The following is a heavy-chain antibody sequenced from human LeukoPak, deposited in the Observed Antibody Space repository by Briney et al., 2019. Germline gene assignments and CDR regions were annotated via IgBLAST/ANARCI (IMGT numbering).Heavy chain of an antibody. D-gene: IGHD3-22*01. CDR3: TTLYYYDASDY. Sequence: GGSLRLSCAAPGFTFSNAWMSWVRQAPGKGLEWVGRIKSKTDGGTADYAAPVKDRFSISRDDSKTTLHLQMNSLKTEDTAVYYCTTLYYYDASDYWGQGTLVTVSS. CDR2: IKSKTDGGTA. CDR1: GFTFSNAW. J-gene: IGHJ4*02. V-gene: IGHV3-15*01.